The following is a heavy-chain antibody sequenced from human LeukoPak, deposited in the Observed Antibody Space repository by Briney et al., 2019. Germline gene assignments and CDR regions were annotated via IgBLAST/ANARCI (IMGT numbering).Heavy chain of an antibody. CDR1: GYTFTSYD. J-gene: IGHJ5*02. D-gene: IGHD2-15*01. CDR2: MNPNSGNT. V-gene: IGHV1-8*01. Sequence: GSAVNVSCKASGYTFTSYDINWVRQATGQGLEWMGWMNPNSGNTGYAQKFQGRVTMTRNTSISTAYMELSSLRSEDTAVYYCARYCSGGSCYSVAFDPWGQGTLVTVSS. CDR3: ARYCSGGSCYSVAFDP.